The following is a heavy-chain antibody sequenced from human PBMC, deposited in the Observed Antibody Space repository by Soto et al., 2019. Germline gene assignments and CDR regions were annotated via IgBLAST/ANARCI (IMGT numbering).Heavy chain of an antibody. D-gene: IGHD6-13*01. CDR2: ISSNGGST. CDR3: ARKSYSSYYFDY. V-gene: IGHV3-64*01. CDR1: GFTFSSYA. J-gene: IGHJ4*02. Sequence: PGGFLRLSCAASGFTFSSYAMHWVRQAPGKGLEYVSAISSNGGSTYYANSVKGRFTISRDNSKNTLYLQMGSLRAEDMAVYYCARKSYSSYYFDYWGQGTLVTVSS.